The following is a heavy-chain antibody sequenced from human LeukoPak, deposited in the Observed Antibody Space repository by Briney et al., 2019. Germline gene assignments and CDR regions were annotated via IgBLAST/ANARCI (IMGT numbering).Heavy chain of an antibody. CDR3: ARDPAYSSGWHYFDY. V-gene: IGHV4-59*01. J-gene: IGHJ4*02. CDR1: GGSISSYY. D-gene: IGHD6-19*01. Sequence: SETLSLTCTASGGSISSYYWSWIRQPPGKGLEWIGYISYSGSTNYNPSLKSRVTISVDTSKKQFSLRVSSVTAADTAVYYCARDPAYSSGWHYFDYWGQGTLVTVSS. CDR2: ISYSGST.